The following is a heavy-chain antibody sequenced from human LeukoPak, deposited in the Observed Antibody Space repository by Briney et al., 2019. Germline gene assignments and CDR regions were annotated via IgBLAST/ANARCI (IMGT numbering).Heavy chain of an antibody. V-gene: IGHV1-18*01. J-gene: IGHJ3*02. D-gene: IGHD3-16*01. CDR2: ISGYNGNT. CDR1: GYTFTSYG. Sequence: ASVKVSCKASGYTFTSYGISWVRQAPGQGLELMGWISGYNGNTNYAQKLQGRVTMTTDTTTSTAYMELRSLRSDDTAVYYCARVKAEGGGLRFDIWGQGTMVTVSS. CDR3: ARVKAEGGGLRFDI.